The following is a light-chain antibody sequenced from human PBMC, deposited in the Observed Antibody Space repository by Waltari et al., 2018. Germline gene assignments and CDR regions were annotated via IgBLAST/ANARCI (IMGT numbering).Light chain of an antibody. Sequence: TQSPATLSVSPGERATLSCRASQSVSSNLAWYQQKRGQSPRLLIYGALTRATGIPARFSGSGSGTEFTLTISSMQSEDFAVYYCQQYNNWPAWTFGQGTKVEI. CDR3: QQYNNWPAWT. CDR1: QSVSSN. CDR2: GAL. J-gene: IGKJ1*01. V-gene: IGKV3-15*01.